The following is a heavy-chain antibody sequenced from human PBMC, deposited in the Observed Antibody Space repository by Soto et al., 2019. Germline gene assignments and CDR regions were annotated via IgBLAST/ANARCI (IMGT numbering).Heavy chain of an antibody. CDR3: ARVFWSASNWFDP. J-gene: IGHJ5*02. D-gene: IGHD3-3*01. Sequence: GGSLRLSCAASGFTFSDYYMYWIRQAPGKGLEWVSDISNSGSTIYYADSVKGRFTISRDNAKNSLYLQMNSLRAEDTAVYYCARVFWSASNWFDPWGQGTLVTVSS. V-gene: IGHV3-11*01. CDR1: GFTFSDYY. CDR2: ISNSGSTI.